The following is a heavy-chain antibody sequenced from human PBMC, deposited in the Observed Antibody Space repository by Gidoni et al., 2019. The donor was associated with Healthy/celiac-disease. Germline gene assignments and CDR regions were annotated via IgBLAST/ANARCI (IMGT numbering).Heavy chain of an antibody. CDR2: ISYDGSNK. CDR1: GCTSSSYA. CDR3: ARGYDISTGYYKINYYFDY. D-gene: IGHD3-9*01. J-gene: IGHJ4*01. V-gene: IGHV3-30-3*01. Sequence: QVQLVEHGGGVVQPGRSLRLPCAATGCTSSSYASHWVRQAPGKGLEWVAVISYDGSNKYYADSVKGRFTISRDNSKNTLYLQMTSLRAEDTAVYYCARGYDISTGYYKINYYFDYWGQGTLVTVSS.